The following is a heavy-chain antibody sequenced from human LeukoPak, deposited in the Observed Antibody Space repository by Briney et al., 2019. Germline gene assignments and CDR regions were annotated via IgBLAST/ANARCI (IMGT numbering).Heavy chain of an antibody. CDR1: GYFISRGYY. V-gene: IGHV4-38-2*02. Sequence: PSETLSLTCSVSGYFISRGYYWGWIRQPPGEGLEWIGNIYHSGSTYYNPSLKSRVTISVDTSKNQFSLKLTSVTAADTAVYYCAKSNGYGLVGIWGQGTMVTVSS. J-gene: IGHJ3*02. D-gene: IGHD3-10*01. CDR3: AKSNGYGLVGI. CDR2: IYHSGST.